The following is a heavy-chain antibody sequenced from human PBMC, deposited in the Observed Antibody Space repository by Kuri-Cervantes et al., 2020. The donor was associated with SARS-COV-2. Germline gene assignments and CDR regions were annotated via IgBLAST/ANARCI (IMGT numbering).Heavy chain of an antibody. V-gene: IGHV4-59*12. Sequence: GSLRLSCTVSGGSISSYYWNWIRQPPGKGLEWVGYINYRGGANYNPSLKSRVTISVDTSKNQFSLKLSSVTAADTAVYYCARVPRHICSSTSCYILGRGNYYYMDVWGKGTTVTVSS. CDR1: GGSISSYY. J-gene: IGHJ6*03. CDR2: INYRGGA. CDR3: ARVPRHICSSTSCYILGRGNYYYMDV. D-gene: IGHD2-2*02.